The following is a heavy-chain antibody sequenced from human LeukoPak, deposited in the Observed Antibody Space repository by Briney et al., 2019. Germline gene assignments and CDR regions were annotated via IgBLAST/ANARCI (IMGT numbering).Heavy chain of an antibody. J-gene: IGHJ5*02. CDR1: GYTFTGYY. CDR3: ARNVWFGESSRGDWFDP. D-gene: IGHD3-10*01. Sequence: VASVKVSCKASGYTFTGYYMHWVRQAPGQGLEWMGWINPNSGGTNYAQKFQGRVTMTRDTSISTAYMELSRLRSDDTAVYYCARNVWFGESSRGDWFDPWGQGTLVTVSS. V-gene: IGHV1-2*02. CDR2: INPNSGGT.